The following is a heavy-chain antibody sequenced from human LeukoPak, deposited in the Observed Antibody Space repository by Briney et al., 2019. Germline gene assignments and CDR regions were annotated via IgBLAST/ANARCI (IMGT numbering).Heavy chain of an antibody. CDR3: ARHGLVTAVAEYYFDY. CDR1: GGSISSSSYY. J-gene: IGHJ4*02. Sequence: SETLSLTCTVSGGSISSSSYYWGWIRQPPGKGLEWIGSIYYSGSTYYNPSLKSRVTISVDTSKNQFSLKLSSVTAADTAVYYCARHGLVTAVAEYYFDYWGQGTLVTVSS. CDR2: IYYSGST. D-gene: IGHD6-19*01. V-gene: IGHV4-39*01.